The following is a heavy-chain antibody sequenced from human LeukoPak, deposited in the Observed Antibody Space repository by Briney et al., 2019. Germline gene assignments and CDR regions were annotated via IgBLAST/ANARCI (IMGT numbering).Heavy chain of an antibody. Sequence: GRSLRLSCAASGSTFSGHLLHWVRQAPGKGLEWVACTAYEGGEKYYADSVSGRFTISRDNSDNTVYLQMNGLRLEDTAVYFCARDSGSSSWAYSWGQGTLVTVSS. J-gene: IGHJ4*02. CDR3: ARDSGSSSWAYS. V-gene: IGHV3-30*01. CDR1: GSTFSGHL. CDR2: TAYEGGEK. D-gene: IGHD6-6*01.